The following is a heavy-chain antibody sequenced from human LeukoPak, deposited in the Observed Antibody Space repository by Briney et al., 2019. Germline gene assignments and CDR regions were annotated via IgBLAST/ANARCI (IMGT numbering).Heavy chain of an antibody. V-gene: IGHV4-34*01. Sequence: TPSETLSLTCAVYGGSFSGYYWSWIRQPPGKGLEWIGEINHSGSTNYNPSLKSRVTISVDTSKNQFSLKLSSVTAADTAVYYCARRGSGRRNFDYWGQGTLVTVSS. J-gene: IGHJ4*02. CDR2: INHSGST. CDR1: GGSFSGYY. D-gene: IGHD1-26*01. CDR3: ARRGSGRRNFDY.